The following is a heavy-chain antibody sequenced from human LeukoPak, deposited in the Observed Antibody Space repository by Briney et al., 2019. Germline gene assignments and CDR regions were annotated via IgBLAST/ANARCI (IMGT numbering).Heavy chain of an antibody. Sequence: GGSLRLSCAVSGFTFTNYGMHWVRQAPGKGLEWVALISFHGTKTYYADFVKGRFTISRDDSENTLYLQMNSLRTEDTAVYYCSKHGGGNWFDSWGQGTLVTVSS. CDR1: GFTFTNYG. J-gene: IGHJ5*01. D-gene: IGHD3-16*01. CDR3: SKHGGGNWFDS. V-gene: IGHV3-30*18. CDR2: ISFHGTKT.